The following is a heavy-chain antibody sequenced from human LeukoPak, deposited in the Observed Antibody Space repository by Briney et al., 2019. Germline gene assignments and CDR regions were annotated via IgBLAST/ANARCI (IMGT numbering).Heavy chain of an antibody. CDR1: GFSFSAYA. J-gene: IGHJ4*02. V-gene: IGHV3-23*01. CDR3: AKDSCASTSCYWDY. CDR2: ISGSGGAT. Sequence: PGGSLTLSCAASGFSFSAYAMNWVRQSPGKGLEWLSVISGSGGATYYADSVKGRFTISRDNSKNTLYPQMNSLTAEDTAIYYCAKDSCASTSCYWDYWGQGTLVTVSS. D-gene: IGHD2-2*01.